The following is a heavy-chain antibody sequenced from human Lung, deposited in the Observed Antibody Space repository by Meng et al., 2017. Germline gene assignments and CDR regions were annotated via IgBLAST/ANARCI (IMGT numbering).Heavy chain of an antibody. Sequence: SVKVSCKASGGTFSSYAISWVRQATGQGLEWMGGIIPIFGTANYAQKFQGRVTITTDESTSTAYMELSSLRSEDTAVYYCANSITMVRGVGPDAFDIWGQGTMVTVSS. V-gene: IGHV1-69*05. CDR3: ANSITMVRGVGPDAFDI. J-gene: IGHJ3*02. CDR1: GGTFSSYA. D-gene: IGHD3-10*01. CDR2: IIPIFGTA.